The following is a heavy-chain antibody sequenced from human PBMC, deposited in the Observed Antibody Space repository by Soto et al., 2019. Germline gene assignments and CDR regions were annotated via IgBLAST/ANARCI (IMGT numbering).Heavy chain of an antibody. CDR1: GGSISSYY. J-gene: IGHJ4*02. CDR3: AGYGPTMVVDY. CDR2: IYYSGST. Sequence: PSETLSLTCTVSGGSISSYYWSWIRQPPGKGLEWIGYIYYSGSTNYNPSLKSRVTISVDTSKNQFSLKLSSVTAADTAVYYCAGYGPTMVVDYWGQGTLVTVSS. D-gene: IGHD5-12*01. V-gene: IGHV4-59*01.